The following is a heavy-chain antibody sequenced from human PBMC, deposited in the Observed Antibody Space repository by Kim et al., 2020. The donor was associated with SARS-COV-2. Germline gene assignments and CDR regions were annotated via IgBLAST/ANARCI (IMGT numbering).Heavy chain of an antibody. D-gene: IGHD1-1*01. V-gene: IGHV4-59*12. CDR3: VSISTGTMLDC. CDR2: SHYSGGG. CDR1: GASIRSYS. Sequence: SETLSLTCTVAGASIRSYSWSWIRQPPGKGLEWIGYSHYSGGGSYNPSLRSRVTISVDTSENRISLKLNSVTAADAAVYYCVSISTGTMLDCWGQGTLVTVSS. J-gene: IGHJ4*02.